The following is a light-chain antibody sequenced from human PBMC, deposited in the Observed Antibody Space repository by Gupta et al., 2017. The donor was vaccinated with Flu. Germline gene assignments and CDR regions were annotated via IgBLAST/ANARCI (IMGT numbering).Light chain of an antibody. CDR1: QNINNW. CDR2: KAS. J-gene: IGKJ3*01. V-gene: IGKV1-5*03. CDR3: QQQICSPIT. Sequence: DIQMTQSPSSLSASVGDRVTITCRASQNINNWLAWYQQRPGKPPKLLIYKASKLQIGVPSRFSGSESGTEFTLTISNLQADDSATYYCQQQICSPITFGRGTKFDIK.